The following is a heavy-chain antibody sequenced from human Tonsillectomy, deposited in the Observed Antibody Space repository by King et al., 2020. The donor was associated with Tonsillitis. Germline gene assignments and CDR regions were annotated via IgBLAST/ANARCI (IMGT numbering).Heavy chain of an antibody. V-gene: IGHV4-59*08. CDR2: IYYSGST. J-gene: IGHJ3*02. Sequence: QMQLQESGPGLVKPSETLSLTCTVSGASISSYYWSWIRQPPGKGLEWIGYIYYSGSTKYNPPLKSRVTISVDTSKNQFSLKLNSVTAADTAVYYCARQGSGWYDDAFDIWGQGTMVTVSS. D-gene: IGHD6-19*01. CDR1: GASISSYY. CDR3: ARQGSGWYDDAFDI.